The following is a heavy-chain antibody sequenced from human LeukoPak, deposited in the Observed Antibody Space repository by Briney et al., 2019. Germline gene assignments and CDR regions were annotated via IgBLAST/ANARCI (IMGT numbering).Heavy chain of an antibody. CDR2: ISSSSSYI. Sequence: GGSLRLSCAASGFTFSSYSMNWVRQAPGKGLEWVSSISSSSSYIYYADSVKGRFTISRDNAKNSLYLQMNSLRAEDTAVYYCARELGEGAFDIWGQGTMVTVSS. CDR1: GFTFSSYS. V-gene: IGHV3-21*01. J-gene: IGHJ3*02. CDR3: ARELGEGAFDI.